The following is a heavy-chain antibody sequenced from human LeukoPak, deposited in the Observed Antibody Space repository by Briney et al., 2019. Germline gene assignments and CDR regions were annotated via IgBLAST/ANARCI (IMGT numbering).Heavy chain of an antibody. D-gene: IGHD6-13*01. CDR3: AKDLRDDPYSSSWYGPDS. Sequence: PGGSLRLSCAASRFTFPNYAMSWVRQAPGKGLQWVSYISGYGASTFYADSVKGRFTISRDNSKNTLYLQMNSLRAEDTALYYCAKDLRDDPYSSSWYGPDSWGQGTLVTVSS. V-gene: IGHV3-23*01. CDR2: ISGYGAST. J-gene: IGHJ4*02. CDR1: RFTFPNYA.